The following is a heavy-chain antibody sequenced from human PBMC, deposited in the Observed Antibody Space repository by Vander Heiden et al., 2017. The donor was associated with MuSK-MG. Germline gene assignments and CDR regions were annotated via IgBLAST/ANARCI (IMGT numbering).Heavy chain of an antibody. D-gene: IGHD6-6*01. J-gene: IGHJ4*02. CDR2: ISGSGGST. V-gene: IGHV3-23*01. Sequence: EVQLLESGGGLVQPGGSLRLSCAASGFTFSSSAMSWVRQAPGKGLEWVSAISGSGGSTYYADSVKGRGTISRDNSKNTLYRQMNSLRAEETAVYYCAKDTLGGRRGLEGYYFDYWGQGTMVTVFS. CDR3: AKDTLGGRRGLEGYYFDY. CDR1: GFTFSSSA.